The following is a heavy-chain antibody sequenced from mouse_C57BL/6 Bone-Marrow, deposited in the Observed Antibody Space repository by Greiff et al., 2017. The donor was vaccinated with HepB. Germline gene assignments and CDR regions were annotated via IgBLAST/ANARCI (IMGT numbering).Heavy chain of an antibody. CDR1: GYTFTSYW. CDR2: IYPGSGST. CDR3: ARGRVITTVVAHWYVDV. Sequence: QVQLQQPGAELVKPGASVKMSCKASGYTFTSYWITWVKQRPGQGLEWIGDIYPGSGSTNYNEKFKSKATLTVDTSSSTAYMQRSSLTSEDSAVYYCARGRVITTVVAHWYVDVWGTGTTVTVSS. J-gene: IGHJ1*03. D-gene: IGHD1-1*01. V-gene: IGHV1-55*01.